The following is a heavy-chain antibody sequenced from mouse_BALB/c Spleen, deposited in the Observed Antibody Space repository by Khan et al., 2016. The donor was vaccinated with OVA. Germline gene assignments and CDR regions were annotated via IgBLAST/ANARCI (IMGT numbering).Heavy chain of an antibody. CDR3: ARAYFGNYDFAY. CDR2: IFPGTGTT. V-gene: IGHV1S132*01. Sequence: QVQLQQPGAELVKPGASVKLSCKTSGYTFTSYWIQWVKQRPGQGLGWIGEIFPGTGTTYYNENFKAKATLTIDTSSSTAYIQLSSLTSEDSAVYFCARAYFGNYDFAYWGQGTLVTVSA. CDR1: GYTFTSYW. D-gene: IGHD2-10*01. J-gene: IGHJ3*01.